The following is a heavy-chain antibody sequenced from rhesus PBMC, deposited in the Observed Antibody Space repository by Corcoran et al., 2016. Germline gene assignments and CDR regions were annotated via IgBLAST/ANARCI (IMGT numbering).Heavy chain of an antibody. CDR2: ISCSVGST. Sequence: QLQLQESGPGLVKPSETLSLTCAVSGGSISSNYWSWIRLPPGQGLEWIGRISCSVGSTHHKPPLNRTVTISTENSKNPFCLELSAVNAADTAVYDCGRDEYSSWRYGLDSWCQGVVVTVSS. J-gene: IGHJ6*01. V-gene: IGHV4-173*01. CDR1: GGSISSNY. CDR3: GRDEYSSWRYGLDS. D-gene: IGHD6-13*01.